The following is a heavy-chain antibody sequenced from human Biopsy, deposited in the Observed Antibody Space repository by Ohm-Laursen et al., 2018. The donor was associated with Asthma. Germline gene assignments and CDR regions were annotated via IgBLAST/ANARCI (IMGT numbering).Heavy chain of an antibody. CDR2: INAGNGNT. J-gene: IGHJ3*02. CDR1: GYTFINYA. CDR3: ARTYYDFLTGQVNDAFDM. D-gene: IGHD3-9*01. Sequence: ASVKVSCKASGYTFINYAIHWVSQAPGQRLEWMGWINAGNGNTKYSQKFQGRVTISRDTSASTAYMDLSSLRSEDTAVYYCARTYYDFLTGQVNDAFDMWGQGTMVTVSS. V-gene: IGHV1-3*01.